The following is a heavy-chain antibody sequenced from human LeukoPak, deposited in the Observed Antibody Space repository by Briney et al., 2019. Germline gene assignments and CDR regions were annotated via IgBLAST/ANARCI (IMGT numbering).Heavy chain of an antibody. CDR3: ASGNYFDY. Sequence: GGSLRLSCAASGFTFDDYAMHWVRQAPGKGLEWVSGISWDSGSVDSADSVKGRFTISRDNARNSLYLQMNSLRAEDTAVYFCASGNYFDYWGQGTLVAVSS. D-gene: IGHD3-3*01. CDR2: ISWDSGSV. V-gene: IGHV3-9*01. J-gene: IGHJ4*02. CDR1: GFTFDDYA.